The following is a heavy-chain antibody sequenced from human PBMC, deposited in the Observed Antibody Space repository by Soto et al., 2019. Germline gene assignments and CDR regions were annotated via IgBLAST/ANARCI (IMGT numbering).Heavy chain of an antibody. CDR3: AIDGMSRPRWVLDY. Sequence: EVQLVESGGGLVQPGGSLRLSCAASGFTFGSYPMHWVRQAPGKGLEYVSAISTNGDSTFYANSVKGRFTISRDNSRNTLYLQRVICRAGEMGVYYCAIDGMSRPRWVLDYWGQGTLVTASS. CDR1: GFTFGSYP. J-gene: IGHJ4*02. CDR2: ISTNGDST. D-gene: IGHD2-2*03. V-gene: IGHV3-64*01.